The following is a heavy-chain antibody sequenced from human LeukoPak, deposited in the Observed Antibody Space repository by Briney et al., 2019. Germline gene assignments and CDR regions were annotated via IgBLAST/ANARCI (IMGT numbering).Heavy chain of an antibody. CDR3: ARDQDVAAAGTWGSLDY. D-gene: IGHD6-13*01. CDR2: ITYDATNK. J-gene: IGHJ4*02. V-gene: IGHV3-30*03. CDR1: GFTLSSYW. Sequence: GGSLRLSCAASGFTLSSYWMHWVRQAPGKGLEWVAVITYDATNKYYTDSVKGRFTISRDNSKNTLYLQMNSLRAEDTAVYYCARDQDVAAAGTWGSLDYWGQGTLVTVSS.